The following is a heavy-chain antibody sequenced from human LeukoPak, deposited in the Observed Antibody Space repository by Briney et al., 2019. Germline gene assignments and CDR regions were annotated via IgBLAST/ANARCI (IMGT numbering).Heavy chain of an antibody. J-gene: IGHJ4*02. CDR3: ARRITMVRGVIIPPFDY. Sequence: ASVKVSCKASGYTFTGYYMHWVRQAPGQGLEWMGWINPNSGGTNYAQKFQGRVTMTRDTSISTAYMELSRLRSDDTAVYYCARRITMVRGVIIPPFDYWGQGTLVTVSS. CDR2: INPNSGGT. V-gene: IGHV1-2*02. CDR1: GYTFTGYY. D-gene: IGHD3-10*01.